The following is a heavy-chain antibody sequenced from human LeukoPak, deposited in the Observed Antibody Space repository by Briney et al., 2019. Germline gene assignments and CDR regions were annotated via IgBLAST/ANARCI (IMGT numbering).Heavy chain of an antibody. J-gene: IGHJ4*02. V-gene: IGHV1-18*01. CDR2: ISGYNGNT. CDR3: ARDLSYFYGSGEGY. D-gene: IGHD3-10*01. Sequence: ASVKVSCKASGYTFTSYGISWVRQAPGQGLEWMGWISGYNGNTNYGQKFQGRVTMTADTSTSTAYMELRSLKSDDTAVYFCARDLSYFYGSGEGYWGQGTLVTVSS. CDR1: GYTFTSYG.